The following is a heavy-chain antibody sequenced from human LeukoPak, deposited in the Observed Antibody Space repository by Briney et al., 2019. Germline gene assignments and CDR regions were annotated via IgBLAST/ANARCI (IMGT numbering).Heavy chain of an antibody. V-gene: IGHV4-38-2*02. Sequence: SEPLSLTCTVSGYSISRGYYRGWIRPPPGKGPEGVGRIYLNGSTYYNPSLKSRVPISVDTSKNQFSLELDLVTAAETAVYFCARGRYTYGNAFDYGSEGTLVTVSS. D-gene: IGHD5-18*01. CDR1: GYSISRGYY. CDR2: IYLNGST. CDR3: ARGRYTYGNAFDY. J-gene: IGHJ4*02.